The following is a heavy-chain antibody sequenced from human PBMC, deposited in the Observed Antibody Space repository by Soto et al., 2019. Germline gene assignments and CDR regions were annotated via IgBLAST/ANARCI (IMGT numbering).Heavy chain of an antibody. CDR1: GDTFTEYY. J-gene: IGHJ4*02. CDR2: VNPSGGHT. V-gene: IGHV1-46*01. D-gene: IGHD2-21*02. CDR3: ARRGHVVVVTAALDY. Sequence: QVQLMQSGAEVKKPGASVKVSCKASGDTFTEYYIHWVRQAPGQGLEWMGTVNPSGGHTTYAQHFLGRVTMTRDTSTSTLYKELTSLTSEDTAVYYCARRGHVVVVTAALDYWGQGTLVTVSS.